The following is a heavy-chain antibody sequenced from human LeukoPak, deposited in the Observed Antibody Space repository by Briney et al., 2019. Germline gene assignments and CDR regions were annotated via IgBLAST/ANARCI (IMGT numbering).Heavy chain of an antibody. CDR1: GYTFTGYY. Sequence: GASVKVSCKASGYTFTGYYMHWVRQAPGQGLEWMGWMNPNSGNTGYAQKFQGRVTMTRNTSISTAYMELSSLRSEDTAVYYCARDATPMVRGVIDYWGQGTLVTVSS. CDR3: ARDATPMVRGVIDY. V-gene: IGHV1-8*02. CDR2: MNPNSGNT. J-gene: IGHJ4*02. D-gene: IGHD3-10*01.